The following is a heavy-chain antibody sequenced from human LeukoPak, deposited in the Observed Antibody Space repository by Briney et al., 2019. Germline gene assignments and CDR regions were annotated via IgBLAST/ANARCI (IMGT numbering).Heavy chain of an antibody. CDR3: ASGYCSSTSCPELDY. D-gene: IGHD2-2*01. V-gene: IGHV3-23*01. CDR1: GFTFSIYA. CDR2: ISGSGGST. Sequence: GGSLRLSCAASGFTFSIYAMSWVRQAPGKGLEWVSAISGSGGSTYYADSVKGRFTISRDNSKNTLYLQMNSLRAEDTAVYYCASGYCSSTSCPELDYWGQGTLVTVSS. J-gene: IGHJ4*02.